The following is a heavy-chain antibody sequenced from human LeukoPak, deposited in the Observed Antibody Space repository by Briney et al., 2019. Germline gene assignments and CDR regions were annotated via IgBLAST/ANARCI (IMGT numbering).Heavy chain of an antibody. J-gene: IGHJ3*02. D-gene: IGHD3-10*01. CDR2: IRSKAKSYAT. CDR1: GFTFSGSA. V-gene: IGHV3-73*01. CDR3: TRHASGSHRDAFDI. Sequence: GGSLRLSCAASGFTFSGSAMHGVRQASGKGLECVGRIRSKAKSYATAYAASVKGRFTISRDDSKNTAYLQMNSLKTEDTAVYYCTRHASGSHRDAFDIWGQGTMVTVSS.